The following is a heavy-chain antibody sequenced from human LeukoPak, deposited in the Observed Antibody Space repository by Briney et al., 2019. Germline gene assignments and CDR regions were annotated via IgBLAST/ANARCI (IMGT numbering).Heavy chain of an antibody. CDR2: XSSSSSTI. J-gene: IGHJ4*02. CDR3: ARDSTTYGDYGSFIDY. V-gene: IGHV3-48*02. Sequence: PGGSLRLSCAASGFTFSSXSMNWVRQAPGKGLEWVXXXSSSSSTIYYADSVKGRFTISRDNAKNSLYLQMNSLRDEDTAVYYCARDSTTYGDYGSFIDYWGQGTLVTVSS. D-gene: IGHD4-17*01. CDR1: GFTFSSXS.